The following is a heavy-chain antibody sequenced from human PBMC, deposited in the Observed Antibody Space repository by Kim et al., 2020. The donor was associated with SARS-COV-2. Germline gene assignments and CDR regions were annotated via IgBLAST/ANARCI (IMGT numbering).Heavy chain of an antibody. D-gene: IGHD3-22*01. J-gene: IGHJ4*02. CDR1: GFTFSSYS. CDR2: ISSSSSTI. V-gene: IGHV3-48*02. Sequence: GGSLRLSCAASGFTFSSYSMNWVRQAPGKGLEWVSYISSSSSTIYYADSVKGRFTISRDNAKNSLYLQMNSLRDEDTAVYYCARDPYYYDSSGYYPPARYYFDYWGQGTLVTVSS. CDR3: ARDPYYYDSSGYYPPARYYFDY.